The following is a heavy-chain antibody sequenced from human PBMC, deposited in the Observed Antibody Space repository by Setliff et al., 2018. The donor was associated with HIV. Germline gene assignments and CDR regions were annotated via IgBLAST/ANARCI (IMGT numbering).Heavy chain of an antibody. J-gene: IGHJ4*02. D-gene: IGHD2-15*01. V-gene: IGHV3-21*01. CDR3: ARDDWTCSDGTCFPITFDN. CDR1: GFTFSSYS. Sequence: TGGSLRLSCAASGFTFSSYSMNWVRQAPGKGLEWVSSISSSSSYISYADSVKGRFTISRDNAKNSVSLQMNSRRVEDTAVYYCARDDWTCSDGTCFPITFDNWGQGTLVTVSS. CDR2: ISSSSSYI.